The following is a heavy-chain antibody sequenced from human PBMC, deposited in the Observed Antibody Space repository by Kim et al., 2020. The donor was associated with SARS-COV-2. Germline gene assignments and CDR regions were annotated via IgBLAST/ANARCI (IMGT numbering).Heavy chain of an antibody. V-gene: IGHV3-7*01. CDR1: GFSFSNDW. D-gene: IGHD1-26*01. Sequence: GGSLRLSCAASGFSFSNDWMSWVRQAPGKGLEWVADIKQDGSEKYYADSVKGRFTISRDNGKNTLYLQMNSLRADDTAVYYCARGYGGIYYWGRGT. CDR2: IKQDGSEK. CDR3: ARGYGGIYY. J-gene: IGHJ4*01.